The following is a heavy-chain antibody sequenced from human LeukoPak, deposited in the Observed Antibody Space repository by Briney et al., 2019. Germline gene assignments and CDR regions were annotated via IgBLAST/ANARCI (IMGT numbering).Heavy chain of an antibody. D-gene: IGHD6-13*01. J-gene: IGHJ4*02. CDR1: DFTFGDYG. V-gene: IGHV3-30*02. Sequence: GGSLRLSCAASDFTFGDYGMHWVRQAPGKGLEWVAFIRFDGGNEIYGDSVKGRFTISRDDSKDTLYLQMNSLSAEDTAVYFCAKAGYSTSWYYLDFWGQGTLVTASS. CDR3: AKAGYSTSWYYLDF. CDR2: IRFDGGNE.